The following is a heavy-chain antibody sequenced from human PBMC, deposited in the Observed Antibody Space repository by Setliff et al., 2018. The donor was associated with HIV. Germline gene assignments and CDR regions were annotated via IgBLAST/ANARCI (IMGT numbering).Heavy chain of an antibody. CDR3: AREDYYYYGVDV. J-gene: IGHJ6*02. CDR2: IYTSGST. CDR1: GGSFSGYY. V-gene: IGHV4-4*08. Sequence: PSETLSLTCAVYGGSFSGYYWSWIRQPPGKGLEWIGRIYTSGSTNYNPSLKSRVTISVDTSKNQFSLKLSSVTAADTAVYYCAREDYYYYGVDVWGQGTTVTVSS.